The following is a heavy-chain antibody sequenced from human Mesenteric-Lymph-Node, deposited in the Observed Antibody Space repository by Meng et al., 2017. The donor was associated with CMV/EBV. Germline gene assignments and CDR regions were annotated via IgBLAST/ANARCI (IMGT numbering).Heavy chain of an antibody. Sequence: GSLRLSCAVYGGSFSAYYWSWIRQPPGKGLEWIGEVNHSGSTNYNPSLKRRATISADRSKNQFSLKLSSVTAADTAVYYCARREARNYYGMDVWGQGTTVTVSS. CDR3: ARREARNYYGMDV. D-gene: IGHD1-14*01. J-gene: IGHJ6*02. V-gene: IGHV4-34*01. CDR1: GGSFSAYY. CDR2: VNHSGST.